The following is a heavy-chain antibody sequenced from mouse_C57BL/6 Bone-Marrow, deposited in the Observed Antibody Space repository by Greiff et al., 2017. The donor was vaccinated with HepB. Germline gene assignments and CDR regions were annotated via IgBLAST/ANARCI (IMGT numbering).Heavy chain of an antibody. CDR2: IYPRSGNT. Sequence: QVQLQQSGAELARPGASVKLSCKASGYTFTSYGISWVKQRTGQGLEWIGEIYPRSGNTYYNEKFKGKATLTADKSSRTAYMGLRSLTSEDSAVYDDAGEVYDGGAGFAYWGQGTLVTVSA. J-gene: IGHJ3*01. CDR1: GYTFTSYG. V-gene: IGHV1-81*01. CDR3: AGEVYDGGAGFAY. D-gene: IGHD2-12*01.